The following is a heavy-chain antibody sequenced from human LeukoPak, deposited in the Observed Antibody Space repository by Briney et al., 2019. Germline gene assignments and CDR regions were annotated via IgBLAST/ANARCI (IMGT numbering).Heavy chain of an antibody. CDR1: GGTFSSYA. CDR3: AREETWQPGFGAFDI. CDR2: IIPIFGTA. J-gene: IGHJ3*02. V-gene: IGHV1-69*05. D-gene: IGHD3-3*01. Sequence: SVKVSCKASGGTFSSYAISWVRQAPGQGLEWMGGIIPIFGTANYAQKFQGRVTITTDESTSTAHMELSSLRSEDTAVYYCAREETWQPGFGAFDIWGQGTMVTVSS.